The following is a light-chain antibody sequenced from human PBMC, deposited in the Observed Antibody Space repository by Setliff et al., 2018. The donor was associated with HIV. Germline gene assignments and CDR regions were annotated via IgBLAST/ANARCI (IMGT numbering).Light chain of an antibody. Sequence: QSVLAQPASVSGSPGQSITISCTGTSNDVGRYDLVSWYQQHPARAPKLIIYQATRRPSGVSNRFSGSKSGNVASLTISGLQAEAEADYYCCSNTGSNTFVFGTGTKVTVL. V-gene: IGLV2-23*01. CDR3: CSNTGSNTFV. J-gene: IGLJ1*01. CDR2: QAT. CDR1: SNDVGRYDL.